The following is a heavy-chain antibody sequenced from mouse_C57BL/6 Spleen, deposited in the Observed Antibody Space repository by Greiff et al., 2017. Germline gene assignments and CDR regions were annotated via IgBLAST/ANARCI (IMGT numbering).Heavy chain of an antibody. CDR2: INPYNGGT. V-gene: IGHV1-19*01. J-gene: IGHJ1*03. CDR3: ARSDHNPGGYFDV. Sequence: EVQLQQSGPVLVKPGASVKMSCKASGYTFTDYYMNWVKQSHGKSLEWIGVINPYNGGTSYNQKFKGKATLTVDKSSSTAYMELNSLTSEDSAVYYCARSDHNPGGYFDVWGTGTTVTVSS. CDR1: GYTFTDYY.